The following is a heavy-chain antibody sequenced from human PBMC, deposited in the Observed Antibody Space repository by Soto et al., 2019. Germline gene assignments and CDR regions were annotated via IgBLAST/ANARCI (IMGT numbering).Heavy chain of an antibody. V-gene: IGHV3-7*01. CDR3: ATSLAYTLEF. CDR2: LSPDASEN. CDR1: GFTFNSYW. J-gene: IGHJ3*01. D-gene: IGHD2-21*01. Sequence: EVQLVESGGGLVQPGGSLRLSCAASGFTFNSYWMTWVRQAPGKGLEWVDLLSPDASENTYVDPVKGRFTISRDNVRKSLYLQMNSLRVEDTAVYYCATSLAYTLEFSGQGTAVTVSS.